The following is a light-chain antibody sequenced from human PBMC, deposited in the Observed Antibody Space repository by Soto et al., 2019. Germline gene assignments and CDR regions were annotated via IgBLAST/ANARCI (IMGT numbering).Light chain of an antibody. V-gene: IGLV1-40*01. CDR1: SSNIGAGYD. J-gene: IGLJ2*01. Sequence: QSVLTQPPSVSGAPGQRVTISCTGSSSNIGAGYDVHWYQQLPGTAPKLLIYGNSNRPSGVPDRFSGSKSGTSASLAITGLQAEDEADYYCQSYDSSLSAVVFGAGTKLNVL. CDR3: QSYDSSLSAVV. CDR2: GNS.